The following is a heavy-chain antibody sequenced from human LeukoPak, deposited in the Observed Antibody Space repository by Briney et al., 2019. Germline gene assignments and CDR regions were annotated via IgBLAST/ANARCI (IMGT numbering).Heavy chain of an antibody. D-gene: IGHD2-2*01. V-gene: IGHV4-30-4*01. CDR1: GGSISSSDYY. CDR2: IYYSGST. Sequence: SQTLSITCTVSGGSISSSDYYCSWIRQPPGKGLEWIGYIYYSGSTYYNPSLKSRVTISVDTSKNQFSLKLSSVTAADTAVYYCARGAVPTAISLWGQGTLVTVSS. J-gene: IGHJ4*02. CDR3: ARGAVPTAISL.